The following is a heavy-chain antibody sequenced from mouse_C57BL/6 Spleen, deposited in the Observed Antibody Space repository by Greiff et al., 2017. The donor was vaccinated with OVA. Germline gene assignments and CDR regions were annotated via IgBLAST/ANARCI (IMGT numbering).Heavy chain of an antibody. CDR2: INPSTGGT. Sequence: EVKLQQSGPELVKPGASVKISCKASGYSFTGYYMNWVKQSPEKSLEWIGEINPSTGGTTYNQKFKAKATLTVDKSSSTAYMQLKSLTSEDSAVYYCASYDYDEFDYWGQGTTLTVSS. CDR3: ASYDYDEFDY. J-gene: IGHJ2*01. D-gene: IGHD2-4*01. CDR1: GYSFTGYY. V-gene: IGHV1-42*01.